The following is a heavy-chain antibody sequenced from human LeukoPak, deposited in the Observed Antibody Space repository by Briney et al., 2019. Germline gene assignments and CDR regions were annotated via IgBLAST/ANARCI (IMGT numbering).Heavy chain of an antibody. Sequence: PSETLSLTCTVSGYSISSGYYWGWIRQPPGKGLKWIGSISHSGSTYYNPSLKSRVTISVDTSKNQFSLKLSSLTAADTAVYYCARLRRSRLAEFDYWGQGTPVTVSS. D-gene: IGHD3-3*02. J-gene: IGHJ4*02. CDR3: ARLRRSRLAEFDY. V-gene: IGHV4-38-2*02. CDR1: GYSISSGYY. CDR2: ISHSGST.